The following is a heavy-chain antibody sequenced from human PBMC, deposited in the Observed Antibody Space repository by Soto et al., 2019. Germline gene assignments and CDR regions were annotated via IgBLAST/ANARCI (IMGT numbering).Heavy chain of an antibody. Sequence: QVQLVQSGAEVKKPGASVKVSCKAYGYTFTSYEINWVRQATGQGLEWMGWMKPNSGNTGYAQKFQGRVTMIRITSISTAYMELSRLRSEDTALYYCARGQSGYSSCCSPNDYWGQGNLVTVSS. V-gene: IGHV1-8*01. CDR1: GYTFTSYE. CDR3: ARGQSGYSSCCSPNDY. CDR2: MKPNSGNT. D-gene: IGHD6-19*01. J-gene: IGHJ4*02.